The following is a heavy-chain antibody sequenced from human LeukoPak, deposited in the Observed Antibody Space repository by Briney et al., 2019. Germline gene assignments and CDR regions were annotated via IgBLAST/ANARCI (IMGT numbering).Heavy chain of an antibody. V-gene: IGHV3-30*18. CDR3: AKAESLQPSTVVPSGFDY. CDR2: ISYDGSNK. CDR1: GFTFSSYG. Sequence: GGSLRLSCAASGFTFSSYGMHWVRQAPGKGLEWVAVISYDGSNKYYADSVKGRFTISRDNSKNTLYLQMNSLRAEDTAVYYCAKAESLQPSTVVPSGFDYWGQGTLVTVSS. D-gene: IGHD4-23*01. J-gene: IGHJ4*02.